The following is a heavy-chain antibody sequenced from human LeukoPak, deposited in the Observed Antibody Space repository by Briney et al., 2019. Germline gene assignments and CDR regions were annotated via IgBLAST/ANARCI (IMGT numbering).Heavy chain of an antibody. J-gene: IGHJ4*02. CDR3: ATKSDFWSGYYGRDNLDY. V-gene: IGHV1-46*01. CDR1: GYTFTSYY. CDR2: INPSGGST. Sequence: GASVKVSCKASGYTFTSYYMHWVRQAPGQGLEWMGIINPSGGSTSYAQKFQGRVTMTRDTSISTAYMELSRLRSDDTAVYYCATKSDFWSGYYGRDNLDYWGQGTLVTVSS. D-gene: IGHD3-3*01.